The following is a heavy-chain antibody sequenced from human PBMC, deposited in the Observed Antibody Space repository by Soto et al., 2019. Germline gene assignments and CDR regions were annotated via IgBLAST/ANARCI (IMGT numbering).Heavy chain of an antibody. CDR3: ARGVGTTIASRFDY. CDR2: INPNSGGT. Sequence: QAQLVQSGPEVKKPGSSVKVSCKASGYTFTGYYMHWVRQAPGQGLEWMGWINPNSGGTNFAQNFQDRVTMTGATSISTAYMELSSLRSDDTAVYYCARGVGTTIASRFDYWCQGTMVTVSS. CDR1: GYTFTGYY. V-gene: IGHV1-2*02. D-gene: IGHD6-6*01. J-gene: IGHJ4*02.